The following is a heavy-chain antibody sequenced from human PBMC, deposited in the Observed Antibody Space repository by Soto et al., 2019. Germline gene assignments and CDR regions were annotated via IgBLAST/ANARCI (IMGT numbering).Heavy chain of an antibody. Sequence: PGPTLVNTTETLPLTCPFSGFSLTRRRLCVSGGPQPPGQARAWLELIDRDDDDKYSSTSLKTTLTISKDTRKNQVVLPMANTAPADTGTYYCARSIRGPRRFNGMDVWGQGTTVTVSS. J-gene: IGHJ6*02. D-gene: IGHD1-20*01. CDR1: GFSLTRRRLC. CDR2: IDRDDDDK. CDR3: ARSIRGPRRFNGMDV. V-gene: IGHV2-70*13.